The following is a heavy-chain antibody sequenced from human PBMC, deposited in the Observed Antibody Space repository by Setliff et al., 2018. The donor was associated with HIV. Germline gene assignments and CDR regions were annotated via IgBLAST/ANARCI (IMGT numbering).Heavy chain of an antibody. J-gene: IGHJ4*02. Sequence: GGSLRLSCAVSEVIVSNKYMTWVRQAPGKGLEWVSVIYSGGSTDHADSVKGRFTISRDNSKNTVYLQMTSLRAEDTAVYYCARSPGMFDYWGQGTPVTVSS. CDR1: EVIVSNKY. CDR3: ARSPGMFDY. V-gene: IGHV3-53*01. CDR2: IYSGGST. D-gene: IGHD1-1*01.